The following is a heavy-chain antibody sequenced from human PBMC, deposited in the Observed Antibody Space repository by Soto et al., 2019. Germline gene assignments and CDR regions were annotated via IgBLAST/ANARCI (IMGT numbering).Heavy chain of an antibody. J-gene: IGHJ4*02. CDR1: GYTFTSYG. V-gene: IGHV1-18*01. D-gene: IGHD6-19*01. Sequence: GASVKVSCKASGYTFTSYGISWVRQAPGQGLEWMGWISAYNGNTNYAQKLQGRVTMTTDTSTSTAYMELRSLRSDDTAVYYCAAPLDPPGGYRSGWYCFDYWGQGTLVTVSS. CDR2: ISAYNGNT. CDR3: AAPLDPPGGYRSGWYCFDY.